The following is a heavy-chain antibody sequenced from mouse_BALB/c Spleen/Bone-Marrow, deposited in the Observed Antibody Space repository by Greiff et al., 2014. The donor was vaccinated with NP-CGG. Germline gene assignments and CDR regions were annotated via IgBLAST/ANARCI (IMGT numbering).Heavy chain of an antibody. V-gene: IGHV14-3*02. CDR1: GFNIKDTY. CDR2: IDPANGNT. Sequence: VQLQESGAELVKPGASVKLSCTASGFNIKDTYMHWVKQRPEQGLEWIGRIDPANGNTKYDPKFKGKATITADTSSNTAYLQLSSLTSEDSAVYYCATYYRYDRRFAYWGQGTLVTVPA. J-gene: IGHJ3*01. D-gene: IGHD2-14*01. CDR3: ATYYRYDRRFAY.